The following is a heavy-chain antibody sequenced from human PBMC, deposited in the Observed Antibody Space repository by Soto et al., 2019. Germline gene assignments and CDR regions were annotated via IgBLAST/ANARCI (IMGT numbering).Heavy chain of an antibody. J-gene: IGHJ6*03. CDR2: ISAYNGNT. CDR3: ARTHKSITIFGVVIPEFYYMDV. D-gene: IGHD3-3*01. V-gene: IGHV1-18*01. Sequence: ASVKVSCKASGYTFTSYGISWVRQAPGQGLEWMGWISAYNGNTNYAQKPQGRVTMTTDTSTSTAYMELRSLRSDDTAVYYCARTHKSITIFGVVIPEFYYMDVWGKGTTVTVSS. CDR1: GYTFTSYG.